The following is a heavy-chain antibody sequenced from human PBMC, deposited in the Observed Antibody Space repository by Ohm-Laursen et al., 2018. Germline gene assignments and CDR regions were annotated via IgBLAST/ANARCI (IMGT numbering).Heavy chain of an antibody. D-gene: IGHD3-9*01. CDR2: VRYSGST. CDR3: VSHSTGYGSFDGY. CDR1: GGSISGYY. V-gene: IGHV4-59*08. J-gene: IGHJ4*02. Sequence: SETLSLTCTVSGGSISGYYWSWIRQPPGKGLEWIGYVRYSGSTNYNPSLKSRVTISVDTSKNQFSLKLSSVTAADTAVYYCVSHSTGYGSFDGYWGQGTLVTVSS.